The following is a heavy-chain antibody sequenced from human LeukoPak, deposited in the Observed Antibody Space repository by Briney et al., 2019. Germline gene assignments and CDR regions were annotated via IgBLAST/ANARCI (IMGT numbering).Heavy chain of an antibody. V-gene: IGHV3-33*01. CDR3: ARGRGKDYFDY. CDR1: GYTFRNRG. J-gene: IGHJ4*02. D-gene: IGHD3-10*01. Sequence: PGGSLRLSCVPYGYTFRNRGLHWVRQAAGKGLEWVALIYYDVTIKNYVDSVKGRFTISRDNSKHTLSLLIDSERADDTAVYYCARGRGKDYFDYWGQGTLVSVSS. CDR2: IYYDVTIK.